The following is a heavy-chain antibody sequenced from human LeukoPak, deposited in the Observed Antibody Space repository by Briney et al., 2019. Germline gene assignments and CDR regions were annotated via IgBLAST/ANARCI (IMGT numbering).Heavy chain of an antibody. CDR2: INPNSAGT. CDR3: AKPRAGDRDAFDI. D-gene: IGHD2-21*02. CDR1: GYTFNDYY. Sequence: ASVKVSCKASGYTFNDYYMHWVRQAPGQGLEWMGWINPNSAGTKYVQQFQGRVTMTRDTSISTAYMELTSLRSDDTAVYYCAKPRAGDRDAFDIWGQGTMVIVPS. J-gene: IGHJ3*02. V-gene: IGHV1-2*02.